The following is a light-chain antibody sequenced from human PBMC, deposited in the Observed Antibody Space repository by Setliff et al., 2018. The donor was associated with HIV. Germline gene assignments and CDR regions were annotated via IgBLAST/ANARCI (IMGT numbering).Light chain of an antibody. CDR3: CSYVTGSTYV. J-gene: IGLJ1*01. CDR2: DVT. V-gene: IGLV2-23*02. Sequence: QSVLTQPASVSGSPGQSITISCTGTSSDVGGYNYVSWYQHYPGKAPKFMIYDVTTRPSGVSNRFSGSKSGNTASLTISGLQAEDEADYFCCSYVTGSTYVCGTGTKATV. CDR1: SSDVGGYNY.